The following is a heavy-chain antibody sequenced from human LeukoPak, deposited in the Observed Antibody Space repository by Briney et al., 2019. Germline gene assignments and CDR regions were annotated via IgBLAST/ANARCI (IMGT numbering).Heavy chain of an antibody. V-gene: IGHV3-21*01. Sequence: GESLRLSCAASGFSFSSYSMNWVRQAPGKGLEWVSIISRDSRTIVDADSVKGRFAISRDNAKNSLYLQMNSLRAEDTAVYFCAPSPPGGPIDYWGQGVLVSVSS. D-gene: IGHD3-16*01. CDR2: ISRDSRTI. CDR3: APSPPGGPIDY. J-gene: IGHJ4*02. CDR1: GFSFSSYS.